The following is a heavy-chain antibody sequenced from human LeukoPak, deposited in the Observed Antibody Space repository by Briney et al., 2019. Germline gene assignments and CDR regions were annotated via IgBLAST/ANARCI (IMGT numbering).Heavy chain of an antibody. J-gene: IGHJ4*02. CDR1: GFTFDDYA. Sequence: PGGSLRLSCAASGFTFDDYAMHWVRQAPGKGLEWVSGISWNSGSIGYADSVKGRFTISRDNAKNSLYLQMNSLRAEDTAVYYCARDLVHVLRYFDWLPKSGPFDYWGQGILVTVSS. CDR2: ISWNSGSI. D-gene: IGHD3-9*01. CDR3: ARDLVHVLRYFDWLPKSGPFDY. V-gene: IGHV3-9*01.